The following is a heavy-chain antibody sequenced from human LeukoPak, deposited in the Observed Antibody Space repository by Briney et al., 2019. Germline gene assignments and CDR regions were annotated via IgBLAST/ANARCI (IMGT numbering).Heavy chain of an antibody. Sequence: SETLSLTCAVYGGSCSGYYWSWIRQPPGKGLEWIGEINHSGSTNYNPSLKSRVTISVDTSKNQFSLKLSSVTAADTAVYYCARVRDRTPGYWGQGTLVTVSS. D-gene: IGHD3-10*01. J-gene: IGHJ4*02. CDR3: ARVRDRTPGY. V-gene: IGHV4-34*01. CDR2: INHSGST. CDR1: GGSCSGYY.